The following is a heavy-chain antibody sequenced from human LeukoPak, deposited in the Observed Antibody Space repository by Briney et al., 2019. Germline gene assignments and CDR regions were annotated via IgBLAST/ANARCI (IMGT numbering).Heavy chain of an antibody. D-gene: IGHD2-15*01. CDR2: MNPNSGNT. Sequence: ASVKVSCKASGYTFTSYDINWVRQATGQGLEWMGWMNPNSGNTGYAQKSQGRVTMTRNTSISTAYMELSSLRSEDTAVYYCARAYCSGGSCYFYYYYYMDVWGKGTTVTVSS. J-gene: IGHJ6*03. CDR3: ARAYCSGGSCYFYYYYYMDV. V-gene: IGHV1-8*01. CDR1: GYTFTSYD.